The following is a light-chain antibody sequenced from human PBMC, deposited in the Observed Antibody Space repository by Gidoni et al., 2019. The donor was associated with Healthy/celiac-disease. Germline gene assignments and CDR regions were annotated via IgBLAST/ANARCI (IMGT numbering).Light chain of an antibody. CDR2: DAS. CDR1: QSVSSY. J-gene: IGKJ1*01. Sequence: EIVLTQSPATLSLSPGERATLSCRASQSVSSYLAWYQQKPGQATRLLIYDASNRATGIPAKFSGSGSETDFTLTISSLEPEDFAVYYCQQRSNWPPWTFGQGTKVEIK. V-gene: IGKV3-11*01. CDR3: QQRSNWPPWT.